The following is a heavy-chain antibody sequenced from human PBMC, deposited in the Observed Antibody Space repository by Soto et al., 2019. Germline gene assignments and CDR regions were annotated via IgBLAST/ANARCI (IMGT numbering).Heavy chain of an antibody. CDR1: GYTLTELS. Sequence: ASVKVSCKASGYTLTELSMHWVRQAPGKGLEWMGGFDPEDGETIYAQKFQGRVTMTEDTSTDTAYMELSSLRSEDTAVYYCATGSLRGFWSGIPRAFDIWGQGTMVTVSS. J-gene: IGHJ3*02. D-gene: IGHD3-3*01. CDR3: ATGSLRGFWSGIPRAFDI. CDR2: FDPEDGET. V-gene: IGHV1-24*01.